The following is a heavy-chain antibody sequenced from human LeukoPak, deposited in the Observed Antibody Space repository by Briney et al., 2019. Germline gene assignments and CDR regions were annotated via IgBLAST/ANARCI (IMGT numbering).Heavy chain of an antibody. V-gene: IGHV1-69*05. Sequence: FSVTVSCKASGGTFSSYAISWVRLAPGQGLEWMGGIIPIFGTANYAQKFQGRVTMTRDTSTSTVFMELGSLRSEDTVVYYCARTQRGSFPFDYWGQGTLVTVSS. J-gene: IGHJ4*02. D-gene: IGHD1-26*01. CDR1: GGTFSSYA. CDR3: ARTQRGSFPFDY. CDR2: IIPIFGTA.